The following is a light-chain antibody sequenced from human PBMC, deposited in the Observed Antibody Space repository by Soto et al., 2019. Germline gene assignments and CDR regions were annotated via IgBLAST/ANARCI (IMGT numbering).Light chain of an antibody. J-gene: IGKJ4*01. CDR3: QQRSNWPLT. V-gene: IGKV3-11*01. CDR1: QSVDND. Sequence: EIVMTQSPATLSMSPGDRATLSCRASQSVDNDLAWYQQKPGQAPRLLIYDASNRATGIPARFSGSGSGTDLTLTISSLEPEDCAVYDGQQRSNWPLTFGGGTKVDIK. CDR2: DAS.